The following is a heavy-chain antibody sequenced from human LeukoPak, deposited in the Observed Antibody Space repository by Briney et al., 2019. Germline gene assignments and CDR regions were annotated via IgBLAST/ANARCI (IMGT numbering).Heavy chain of an antibody. CDR2: INPSSGST. CDR3: ARAGLWDYSDSSGYHNAAFDI. D-gene: IGHD3-22*01. CDR1: GYTFTDYY. Sequence: ASVKVSCKASGYTFTDYYMHWARQATGQGLEWMGWINPSSGSTNYAQKFQGRVTVTRDTSISTAYMDLSRLRSDDTAVYYCARAGLWDYSDSSGYHNAAFDIWGQGTMVTVSS. V-gene: IGHV1-2*02. J-gene: IGHJ3*02.